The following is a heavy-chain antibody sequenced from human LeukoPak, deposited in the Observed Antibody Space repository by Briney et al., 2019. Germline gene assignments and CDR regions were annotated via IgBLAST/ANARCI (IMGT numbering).Heavy chain of an antibody. V-gene: IGHV3-30*18. CDR3: AKDYYGSGRPFDI. CDR1: GFTFSSYG. Sequence: GRSLRLSCAASGFTFSSYGMHWVRQAPGKGLEWVAVISYDGSNKYYADSVKGRFTISRDNSKNTLYLQMNSLRAKDTAVYYCAKDYYGSGRPFDIWGQGTMVTVSS. D-gene: IGHD3-10*01. CDR2: ISYDGSNK. J-gene: IGHJ3*02.